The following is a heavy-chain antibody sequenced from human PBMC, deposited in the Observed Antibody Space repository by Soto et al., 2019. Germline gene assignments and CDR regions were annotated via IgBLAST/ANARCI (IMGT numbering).Heavy chain of an antibody. D-gene: IGHD4-17*01. Sequence: HPGGSLRLSCAVSGFTFSNYAMSWVRRAPGKGLEWVSVISGGGDITYYADSVKGRFTISRDNSKNTLYLQMNSLRAEDTAVCYCAKTASMTIRDGFDHWGQGTLVTVSS. CDR2: ISGGGDIT. CDR3: AKTASMTIRDGFDH. J-gene: IGHJ4*02. V-gene: IGHV3-23*01. CDR1: GFTFSNYA.